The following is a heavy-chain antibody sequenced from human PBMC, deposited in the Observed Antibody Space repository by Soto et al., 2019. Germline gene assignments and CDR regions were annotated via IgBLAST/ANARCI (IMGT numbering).Heavy chain of an antibody. CDR3: ARVGVVAARTFDY. J-gene: IGHJ4*02. D-gene: IGHD2-15*01. CDR2: LYYSGNT. V-gene: IGHV4-59*01. CDR1: GGSISPFY. Sequence: QVQLQESGPGVVKPSETLSLTCTVSGGSISPFYWSWVRQPPGKGLEWIGYLYYSGNTNYNPSLKSRVTISVDASKNQVSLRLTSVTAADTAVYYCARVGVVAARTFDYWGQGNVVTVSS.